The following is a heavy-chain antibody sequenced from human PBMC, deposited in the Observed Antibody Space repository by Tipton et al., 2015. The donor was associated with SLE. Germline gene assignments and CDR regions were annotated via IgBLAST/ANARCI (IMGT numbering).Heavy chain of an antibody. CDR2: ISYSGNT. CDR3: ARADLHWVVFDY. V-gene: IGHV4-59*01. D-gene: IGHD7-27*01. J-gene: IGHJ4*02. CDR1: GTSISGYY. Sequence: TLSLTCTVSGTSISGYYWNWIRQSPGRGLEWVGYISYSGNTNYNPSLKRRVTISVDTSKTHFSLNLSSVTAADTAVYYCARADLHWVVFDYWGQGTLVTVSS.